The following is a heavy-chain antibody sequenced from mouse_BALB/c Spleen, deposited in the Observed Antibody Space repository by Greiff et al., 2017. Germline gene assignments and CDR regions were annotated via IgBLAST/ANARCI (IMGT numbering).Heavy chain of an antibody. CDR3: ARGGGLRLAWFAY. Sequence: EVQVVESGPSFVKPSQTLSLTCSVTGDSITSGYWNWIRKFPGNKLEYMGYISYSGSTYYNPSLKSRISITRDTSKNQYYLQLNSVTTEDTAMYYCARGGGLRLAWFAYWGQGTLVTVSA. D-gene: IGHD2-4*01. V-gene: IGHV3-8*02. CDR2: ISYSGST. CDR1: GDSITSGY. J-gene: IGHJ3*01.